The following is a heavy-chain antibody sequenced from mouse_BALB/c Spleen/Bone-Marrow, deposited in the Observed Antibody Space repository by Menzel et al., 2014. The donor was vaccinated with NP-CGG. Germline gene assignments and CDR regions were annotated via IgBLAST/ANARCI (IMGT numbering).Heavy chain of an antibody. D-gene: IGHD3-1*01. Sequence: VVESGPELVKPGASVKISCKASGYTFTDYYINWVKQKPGQGLEWIGWIYPGSGSTKYNEKFKGKATLTVDTSSSTAYMQLSSLTSGDTAVYFCANLGRYAMDYWGQGTSVTVSS. CDR1: GYTFTDYY. V-gene: IGHV1-84*02. CDR3: ANLGRYAMDY. J-gene: IGHJ4*01. CDR2: IYPGSGST.